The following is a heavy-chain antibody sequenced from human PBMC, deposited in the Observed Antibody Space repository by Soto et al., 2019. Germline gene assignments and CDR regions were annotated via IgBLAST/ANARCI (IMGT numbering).Heavy chain of an antibody. CDR1: GGSISSYY. D-gene: IGHD2-2*01. CDR3: ARDKRYCSSTSCSLYYYGMDV. V-gene: IGHV4-59*01. Sequence: SETLSLTCTVSGGSISSYYWSWIRQPPGKGLEWIGYIYYSGSTNYNPSLKSRVTISVDTSKNQFSLKLSSVTAADTAVYYRARDKRYCSSTSCSLYYYGMDVWGQGTTVTVSS. CDR2: IYYSGST. J-gene: IGHJ6*02.